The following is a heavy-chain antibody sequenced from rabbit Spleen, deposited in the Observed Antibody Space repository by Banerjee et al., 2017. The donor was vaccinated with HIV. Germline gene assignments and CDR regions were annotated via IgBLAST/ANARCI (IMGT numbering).Heavy chain of an antibody. J-gene: IGHJ4*01. Sequence: QSLEESGGDLVKPGASLTLTCTASGFSFSSSNYMCWVRQAPGKGLEWIACIDTGSSGSAYYATWAKGRFTISRTSSTTVTLQMTSLTAADTATYICARDLVTVIGWNFNLWGPGTLVTVS. CDR3: ARDLVTVIGWNFNL. D-gene: IGHD5-1*01. CDR1: GFSFSSSNY. CDR2: IDTGSSGSA. V-gene: IGHV1S40*01.